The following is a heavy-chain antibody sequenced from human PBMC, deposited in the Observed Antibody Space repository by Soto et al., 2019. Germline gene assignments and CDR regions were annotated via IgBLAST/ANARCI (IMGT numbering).Heavy chain of an antibody. CDR2: SRNSDSTT. J-gene: IGHJ4*02. Sequence: GGSLRLSCAASGFSFSNYEMNWVRQAPGKGLEWISYSRNSDSTTYYADSVRGRFTISRDNAKNLLHLQMNSLRAEDTAVYYCAKDMAYWGQGTLVTVSS. CDR3: AKDMAY. CDR1: GFSFSNYE. V-gene: IGHV3-48*03.